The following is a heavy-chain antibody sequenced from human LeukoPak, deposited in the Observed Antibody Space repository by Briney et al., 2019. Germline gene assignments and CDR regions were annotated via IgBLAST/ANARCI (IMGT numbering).Heavy chain of an antibody. Sequence: GGSLRLSCAASGFTFSSYAMSWVRQAPGKGLEWVSGISGSGGSTYYADSVKGRFTISRDNSKNTLYLQMNSLRAEDTAVYYCARDADQGYYFDYWGQGTLVTVSS. CDR1: GFTFSSYA. J-gene: IGHJ4*02. CDR2: ISGSGGST. CDR3: ARDADQGYYFDY. V-gene: IGHV3-23*01.